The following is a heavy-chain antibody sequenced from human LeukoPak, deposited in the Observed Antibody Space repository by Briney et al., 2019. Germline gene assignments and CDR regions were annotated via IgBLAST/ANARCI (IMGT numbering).Heavy chain of an antibody. D-gene: IGHD2-8*01. J-gene: IGHJ3*01. CDR2: IGGGGVDR. CDR1: GFTFSEFA. Sequence: GGSLRLSCVVSGFTFSEFAMNWGCHVPGKGPEWVSHIGGGGVDRGYEEAVKGRFTASRDNSRNSLYLQMNSLRGEDTAIYYCAKDSIERDGVYDAFDVWGQGTKVTVAS. V-gene: IGHV3-23*01. CDR3: AKDSIERDGVYDAFDV.